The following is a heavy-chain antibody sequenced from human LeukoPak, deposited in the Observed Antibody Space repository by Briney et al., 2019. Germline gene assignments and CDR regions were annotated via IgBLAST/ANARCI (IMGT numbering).Heavy chain of an antibody. J-gene: IGHJ3*01. D-gene: IGHD2-21*02. CDR3: ARDPVYCGGNCP. Sequence: GASVKVSCKASGYTFTGYYIHWVRQAPGQGLEWMGWINPNTGDTNYAQKFQGRVAMTRDTSVSTAYVDLSSLGSDDTAVYFCARDPVYCGGNCPWGQGTMVTVSS. V-gene: IGHV1-2*02. CDR1: GYTFTGYY. CDR2: INPNTGDT.